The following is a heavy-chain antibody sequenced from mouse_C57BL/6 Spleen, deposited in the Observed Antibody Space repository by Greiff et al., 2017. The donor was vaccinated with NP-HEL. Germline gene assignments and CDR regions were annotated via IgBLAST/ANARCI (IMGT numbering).Heavy chain of an antibody. Sequence: VQLQQSGAELVKPGASVKLSCKASGYTFTSYWMHWVKQRPGQGLEWIGMIHPNSGSTNYNEKFKSKATLTVDKSSSTAYMQLSSLTSEDSAVYYCARSGVPRNFDYWGQGTTLTVSS. V-gene: IGHV1-64*01. D-gene: IGHD2-14*01. CDR1: GYTFTSYW. J-gene: IGHJ2*01. CDR2: IHPNSGST. CDR3: ARSGVPRNFDY.